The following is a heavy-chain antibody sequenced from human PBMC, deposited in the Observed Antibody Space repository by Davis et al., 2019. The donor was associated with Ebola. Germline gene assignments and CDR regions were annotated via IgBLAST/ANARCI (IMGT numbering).Heavy chain of an antibody. Sequence: PSDTLSPTFTVPGGSISNYYWSWIRQPPGKGLEWLGYVFYTGSTSYNPSLKSRLTISVDTSKYQFSLRLTPVTAADTAVYYCARQGTKGYHSDYWGQGALVTVSS. CDR1: GGSISNYY. D-gene: IGHD3-16*02. J-gene: IGHJ4*02. V-gene: IGHV4-59*08. CDR3: ARQGTKGYHSDY. CDR2: VFYTGST.